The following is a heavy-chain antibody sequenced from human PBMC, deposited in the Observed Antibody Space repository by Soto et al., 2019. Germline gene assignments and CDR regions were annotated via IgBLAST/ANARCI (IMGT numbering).Heavy chain of an antibody. D-gene: IGHD3-22*01. V-gene: IGHV1-69*13. Sequence: VASVKVSCKASGGTFSSYAISWVRQAPGQGLEWMGGIIPIFGTANYAQKFQGRVTITADESTSTAYMELSSLRSEDTAVYYCARARPQWLFREFDYWGQGTLVTVSS. CDR2: IIPIFGTA. CDR3: ARARPQWLFREFDY. J-gene: IGHJ4*02. CDR1: GGTFSSYA.